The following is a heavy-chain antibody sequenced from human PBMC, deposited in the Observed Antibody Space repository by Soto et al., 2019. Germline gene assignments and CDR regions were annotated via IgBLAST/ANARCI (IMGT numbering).Heavy chain of an antibody. Sequence: EVQLVESGGGLVKPGGSLRLSCAASGFTFSNYSMTWVRQAPGKGLEWVSSISSSSSYIYYADSLKGRFTISRDNAKNSLYRQMNSLRAEDTAVYYCAGDKLPLIWFGEAFDSWGQGTMVTVSS. CDR2: ISSSSSYI. V-gene: IGHV3-21*01. CDR3: AGDKLPLIWFGEAFDS. CDR1: GFTFSNYS. J-gene: IGHJ3*02. D-gene: IGHD3-10*01.